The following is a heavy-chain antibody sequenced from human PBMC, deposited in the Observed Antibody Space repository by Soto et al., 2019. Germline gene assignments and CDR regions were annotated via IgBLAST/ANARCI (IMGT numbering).Heavy chain of an antibody. CDR1: GFTFSSYS. J-gene: IGHJ5*02. V-gene: IGHV3-21*01. CDR3: ARDHAHSGSYSGRGS. CDR2: ISSSSSYI. D-gene: IGHD1-26*01. Sequence: PGGSLRLSCAASGFTFSSYSMNWVRQAPGKGLEWVSSISSSSSYIYYADSVKGRFTISRDNAKNSLYLQMNSLRAEDTAVYYCARDHAHSGSYSGRGSWGQGTLVTVSS.